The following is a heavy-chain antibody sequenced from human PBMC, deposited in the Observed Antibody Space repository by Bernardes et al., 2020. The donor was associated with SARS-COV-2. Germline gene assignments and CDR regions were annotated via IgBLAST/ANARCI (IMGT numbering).Heavy chain of an antibody. CDR2: IIPIFGTA. Sequence: SVKVSCKASGGTFSSYAISWVRQAPGQGLEWMGRIIPIFGTANYAQKFQGRVTITADESTSTAYMELSSLRSEDTAVYYCARDRMMVRGVISSYYYGMDVWGQGTTVTVSS. CDR1: GGTFSSYA. V-gene: IGHV1-69*13. D-gene: IGHD3-10*01. J-gene: IGHJ6*02. CDR3: ARDRMMVRGVISSYYYGMDV.